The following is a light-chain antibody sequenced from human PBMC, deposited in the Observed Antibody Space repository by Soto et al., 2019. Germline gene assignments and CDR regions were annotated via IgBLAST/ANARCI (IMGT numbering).Light chain of an antibody. V-gene: IGKV3-20*01. CDR1: QGVSSSY. CDR3: QQYGSLPMYT. J-gene: IGKJ2*01. CDR2: GAS. Sequence: EIVLTQSPGTLSLSPGERATLSCRASQGVSSSYLAGYQQKPGQAPRLLIYGASGKATGIPDRFSGSGSGKDFTLPISRLEPEDFAVYYCQQYGSLPMYTFGQGTKLEIK.